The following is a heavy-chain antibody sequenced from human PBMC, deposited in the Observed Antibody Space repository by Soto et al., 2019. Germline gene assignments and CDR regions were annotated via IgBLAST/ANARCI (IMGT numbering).Heavy chain of an antibody. CDR1: GYGFTSYA. V-gene: IGHV1-18*01. Sequence: ASVKVSCKTYGYGFTSYAFNWVRQAPGQGLEWMGWISAYNGDTNYAQNLQGRVTMTTDTSSSTAYMELSSLRSDDTAVYYCAASDEYSSSSRFDYWGEGTIVTVYS. J-gene: IGHJ4*02. CDR3: AASDEYSSSSRFDY. D-gene: IGHD6-6*01. CDR2: ISAYNGDT.